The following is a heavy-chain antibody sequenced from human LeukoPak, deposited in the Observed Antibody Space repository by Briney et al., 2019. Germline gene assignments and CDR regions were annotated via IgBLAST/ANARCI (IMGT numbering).Heavy chain of an antibody. CDR1: GFTFSSYG. Sequence: GGSLRLSCAASGFTFSSYGMHWVRQAPGKGLEWVAVISYDGSNKYYADSVKGRFTISRDNSKNTLYLQMNSLRAEDTAVYYCASSYYDSSGYYFGDAFDIWGPGTMVTVSS. CDR3: ASSYYDSSGYYFGDAFDI. J-gene: IGHJ3*02. CDR2: ISYDGSNK. V-gene: IGHV3-30*03. D-gene: IGHD3-22*01.